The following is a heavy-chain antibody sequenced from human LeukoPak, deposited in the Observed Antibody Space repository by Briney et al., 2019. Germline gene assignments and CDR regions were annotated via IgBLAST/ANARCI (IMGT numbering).Heavy chain of an antibody. V-gene: IGHV4-34*01. J-gene: IGHJ4*01. CDR2: ISPSGST. CDR3: AGDHYLALKD. Sequence: SETLSLTCAVYGGSFSGYYWSWIRQPPGKGLEWIGEISPSGSTTYNPSLKTRVTISTDTSKNQFSLKLNSVTAADTAVYYCAGDHYLALKDWGHGMLVTVSS. CDR1: GGSFSGYY. D-gene: IGHD1-14*01.